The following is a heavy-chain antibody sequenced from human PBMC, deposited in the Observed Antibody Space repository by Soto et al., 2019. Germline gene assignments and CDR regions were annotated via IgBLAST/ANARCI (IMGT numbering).Heavy chain of an antibody. Sequence: ASVKVSCKASGDSFNDYYIHWVRQAPGQGLEWMGWINPNGGATKYAQKFQGRVTVTRDTSIRTVYMELSSLRSDDTAVYYCARESGGATATLDYYYFYLDVWGKGTTVTVSS. V-gene: IGHV1-2*02. D-gene: IGHD5-12*01. J-gene: IGHJ6*03. CDR1: GDSFNDYY. CDR3: ARESGGATATLDYYYFYLDV. CDR2: INPNGGAT.